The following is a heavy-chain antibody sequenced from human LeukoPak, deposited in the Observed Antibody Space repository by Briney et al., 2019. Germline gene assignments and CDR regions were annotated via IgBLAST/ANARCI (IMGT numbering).Heavy chain of an antibody. D-gene: IGHD2-2*02. J-gene: IGHJ4*02. CDR1: GGSFSGYY. V-gene: IGHV4-34*01. CDR3: ARGPWDIVVVPAAIRRRYYFDY. CDR2: INHSGST. Sequence: SETLSLTCAVYGGSFSGYYWSWIRQPPGKGLEWNGEINHSGSTNYNPSLKSRVTISVDTSKNQFSLKLSSVTAADTAVYYCARGPWDIVVVPAAIRRRYYFDYWGQGTLVTVSS.